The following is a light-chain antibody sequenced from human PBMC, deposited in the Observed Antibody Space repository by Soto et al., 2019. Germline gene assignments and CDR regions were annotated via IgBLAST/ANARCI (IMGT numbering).Light chain of an antibody. J-gene: IGKJ1*01. Sequence: DIVMTQSPDSLAVSLGERATINCKSSQSFLYSANNKNCLAWYQQKPGQPPKLLLYWASTRESGVPDRFSGSGSGTDFTLTISSLQAEDVAVYYCQQYYSTPRTFGQGTKVEIK. CDR1: QSFLYSANNKNC. V-gene: IGKV4-1*01. CDR3: QQYYSTPRT. CDR2: WAS.